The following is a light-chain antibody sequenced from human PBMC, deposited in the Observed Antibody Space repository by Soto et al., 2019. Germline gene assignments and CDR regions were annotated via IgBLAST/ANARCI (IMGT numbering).Light chain of an antibody. CDR1: QDIRND. J-gene: IGKJ1*01. Sequence: AIQMTQSPSSLSASVGDRVTITCRASQDIRNDLGWYQQKPGKTPKLLIFAASSLQSGVPSRFSGSGSGTDFTLTISSLQPEDFATYYCLQDFNYPRTFGQGTKVEIE. V-gene: IGKV1-6*01. CDR3: LQDFNYPRT. CDR2: AAS.